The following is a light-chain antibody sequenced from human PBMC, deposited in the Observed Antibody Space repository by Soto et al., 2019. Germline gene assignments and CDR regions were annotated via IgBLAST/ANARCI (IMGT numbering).Light chain of an antibody. CDR1: SNDIGGYNY. V-gene: IGLV2-14*01. CDR2: EVS. CDR3: SSYTITHIPVI. J-gene: IGLJ7*01. Sequence: QSALTQPASVSGSPGQSITISCTGTSNDIGGYNYVSWYQQHPGEAPKLIIYEVSNRPSGVSNRFSGSKSDNTASLTITRLQAEDEASYYCSSYTITHIPVIFGGGTQLTVL.